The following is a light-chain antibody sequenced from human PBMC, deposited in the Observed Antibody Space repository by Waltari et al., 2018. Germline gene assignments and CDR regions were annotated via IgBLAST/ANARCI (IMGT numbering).Light chain of an antibody. CDR2: QGS. Sequence: SYDLTQPPSVSVSPGQTASITCSRDDSGDRYVCWYQQKAGQSPVLVNYQGSERPSGVPERFSGSNSGNTATLTVSGTQTMDEADYYCQAWDNNTVVFGGGTKLSVL. CDR3: QAWDNNTVV. V-gene: IGLV3-1*01. J-gene: IGLJ2*01. CDR1: DSGDRY.